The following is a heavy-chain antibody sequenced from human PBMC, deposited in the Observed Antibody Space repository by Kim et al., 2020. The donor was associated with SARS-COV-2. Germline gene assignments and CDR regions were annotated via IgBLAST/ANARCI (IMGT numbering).Heavy chain of an antibody. D-gene: IGHD6-19*01. V-gene: IGHV4-61*06. Sequence: NPSHKSEVTISGDTSKNQFSRKLSSVTAADTAVYYCANSRGSGWYCDYWGQGTLVTVSS. CDR3: ANSRGSGWYCDY. J-gene: IGHJ4*02.